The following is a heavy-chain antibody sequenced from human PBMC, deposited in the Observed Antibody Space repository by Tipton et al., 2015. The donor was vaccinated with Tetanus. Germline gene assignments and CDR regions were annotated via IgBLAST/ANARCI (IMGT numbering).Heavy chain of an antibody. CDR3: AKAWGAVVTLDY. V-gene: IGHV3-23*01. J-gene: IGHJ4*02. CDR2: ILAGGGST. D-gene: IGHD3-22*01. Sequence: SLRLSCAAYGFRFNSYAMSWVRQASGKGLEWVSGILAGGGSTYYADSVKGRFTMSRDNSQDTVSLQMNNLRADDTAVYYCAKAWGAVVTLDYWGQGTLVTVSS. CDR1: GFRFNSYA.